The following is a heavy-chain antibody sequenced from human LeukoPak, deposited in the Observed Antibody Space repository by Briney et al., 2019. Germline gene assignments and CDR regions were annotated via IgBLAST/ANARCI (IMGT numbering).Heavy chain of an antibody. CDR3: ARTRRGNFGVVIPLYFDY. CDR1: SYTFTSYG. CDR2: ISAYNGNT. D-gene: IGHD3-3*02. J-gene: IGHJ4*02. V-gene: IGHV1-18*01. Sequence: ASVTVSCTASSYTFTSYGITWVRQAPGQGLEYMGWISAYNGNTNYAQKLQDRVTMTTDTSTNTAYMELRSLRSDDTAVFYCARTRRGNFGVVIPLYFDYWGQGTLVTVSS.